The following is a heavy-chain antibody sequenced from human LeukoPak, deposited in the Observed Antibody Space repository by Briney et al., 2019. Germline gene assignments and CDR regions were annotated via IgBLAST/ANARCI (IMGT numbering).Heavy chain of an antibody. D-gene: IGHD5-18*01. J-gene: IGHJ5*02. CDR3: AANLGPDTANDH. V-gene: IGHV4-59*01. Sequence: SETLSLTCTVSGGSISSYYWSWIRQPPGKGLEWIGYIYYSGSTNYNPSLKSRVTISVDTSKNQFSLKLSSVTAADTAVYSCAANLGPDTANDHWGQGTLVTVSS. CDR1: GGSISSYY. CDR2: IYYSGST.